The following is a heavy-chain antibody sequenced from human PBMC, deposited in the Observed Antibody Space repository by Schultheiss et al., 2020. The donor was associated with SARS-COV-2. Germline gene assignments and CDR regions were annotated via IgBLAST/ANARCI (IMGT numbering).Heavy chain of an antibody. CDR2: INPNSGGT. CDR1: GGTFSSYA. Sequence: ASVKVSCKASGGTFSSYAISWVRQAPGQGLEWMGWINPNSGGTNYAQKFQGRVTMTRDTSISTAYMELSSLRSEDTAVYYCARGGDYVWGSYRYDAFDIWGQGTMVTVSS. D-gene: IGHD3-16*02. J-gene: IGHJ3*02. V-gene: IGHV1-2*02. CDR3: ARGGDYVWGSYRYDAFDI.